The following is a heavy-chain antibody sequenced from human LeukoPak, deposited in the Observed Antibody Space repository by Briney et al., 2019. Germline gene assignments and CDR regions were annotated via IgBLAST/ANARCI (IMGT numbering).Heavy chain of an antibody. CDR3: AREDYGGNSRDYFDY. V-gene: IGHV4-39*02. CDR2: FYYSGST. Sequence: PSQTLSLTCTVSGRSISSSSYYWDWIRQPPGKGLEGIGRFYYSGSTYYNPSLKSRVTISVDTSKNQFSLTLSSVTAADTAVYYCAREDYGGNSRDYFDYWGQGTLVTVSS. J-gene: IGHJ4*02. D-gene: IGHD4-23*01. CDR1: GRSISSSSYY.